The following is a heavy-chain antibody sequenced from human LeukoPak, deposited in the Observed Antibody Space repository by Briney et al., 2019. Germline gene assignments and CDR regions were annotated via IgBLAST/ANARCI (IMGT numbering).Heavy chain of an antibody. D-gene: IGHD3-3*02. CDR3: ARMGAGMHFFFLDL. J-gene: IGHJ4*02. Sequence: GGSLRLSCAASGFTFSSYSMNWVRQAPGKGLEWVSYISSSSSTIYYADSVKGRFTISRDNAKNSVFLQMNSLKAEDTALYYCARMGAGMHFFFLDLWGQGTLVTVSS. CDR1: GFTFSSYS. CDR2: ISSSSSTI. V-gene: IGHV3-48*04.